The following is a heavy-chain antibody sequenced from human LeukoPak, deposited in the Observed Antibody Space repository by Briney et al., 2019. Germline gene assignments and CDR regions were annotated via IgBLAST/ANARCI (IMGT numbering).Heavy chain of an antibody. D-gene: IGHD3-22*01. CDR2: IKQDGSEK. V-gene: IGHV3-7*03. CDR3: ASRIVVVITTGYAFDI. J-gene: IGHJ3*02. CDR1: GFTFSRYW. Sequence: GGSLRLSCAASGFTFSRYWMSWVRQAPGKGLEWVANIKQDGSEKYYVDSVKGRFTISRDNAKKSVYLQMNSLRAEDTAVYYCASRIVVVITTGYAFDIWGQGTMVTVSS.